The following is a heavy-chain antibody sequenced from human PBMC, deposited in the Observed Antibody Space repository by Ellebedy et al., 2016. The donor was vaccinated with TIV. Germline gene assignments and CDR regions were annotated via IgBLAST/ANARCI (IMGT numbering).Heavy chain of an antibody. CDR2: INPSGGST. V-gene: IGHV1-46*01. D-gene: IGHD3-22*01. J-gene: IGHJ3*02. Sequence: AASVKVSCKASEYTFTGYYMHWVRQAPGQGLAWMGIINPSGGSTSYAQKFQGRVTMTRDTSTSTVYMELSSLRSEDTAVYYCARAGGQGDYDSSGYSNDAFDIWGQGTMVTVSS. CDR3: ARAGGQGDYDSSGYSNDAFDI. CDR1: EYTFTGYY.